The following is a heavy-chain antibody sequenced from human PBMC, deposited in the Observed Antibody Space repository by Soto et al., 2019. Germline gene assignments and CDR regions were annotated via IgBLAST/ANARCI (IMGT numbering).Heavy chain of an antibody. V-gene: IGHV1-69*01. J-gene: IGHJ3*02. CDR1: GGTFSSYA. D-gene: IGHD2-8*01. CDR3: ARYLATCCTRGGWPSSSFDI. Sequence: QVQLVQSGAEVKKPGSSVKVSCKASGGTFSSYAISWVRQAPGQGLEWMGGIIPIFGTANYAQKFQGRVTITADESTSTAYMELSSLRAQDTAVYYCARYLATCCTRGGWPSSSFDILGQGTMVTGSS. CDR2: IIPIFGTA.